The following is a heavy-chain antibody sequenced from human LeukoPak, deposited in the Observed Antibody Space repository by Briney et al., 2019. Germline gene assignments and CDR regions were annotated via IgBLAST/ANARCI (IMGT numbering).Heavy chain of an antibody. Sequence: ASVKVSCKASGYTFTSYGISWVRQAPGQGLEWMGWINPNSGGTNYAQKFQGRVTMTRDTSISTAYMELSRLRSDDTAVYYCARDNSFDSSGYQNYDAFDIWGQGTMVTVSS. V-gene: IGHV1-2*02. J-gene: IGHJ3*02. D-gene: IGHD3-22*01. CDR1: GYTFTSYG. CDR2: INPNSGGT. CDR3: ARDNSFDSSGYQNYDAFDI.